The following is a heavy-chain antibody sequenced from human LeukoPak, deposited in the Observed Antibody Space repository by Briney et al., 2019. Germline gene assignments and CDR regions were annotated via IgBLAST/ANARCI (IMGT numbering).Heavy chain of an antibody. CDR2: ISAYNGET. CDR3: ARRGDYHFDY. D-gene: IGHD4-17*01. CDR1: GYSFTSYG. V-gene: IGHV1-18*01. Sequence: ASVKVSCKTSGYSFTSYGISWVRQAPGQGLEWMGWISAYNGETKSAQKIQGRLTMTTDTSTSTAYMELRSLRSDDTAVFYCARRGDYHFDYWGQGTLVTVSS. J-gene: IGHJ4*02.